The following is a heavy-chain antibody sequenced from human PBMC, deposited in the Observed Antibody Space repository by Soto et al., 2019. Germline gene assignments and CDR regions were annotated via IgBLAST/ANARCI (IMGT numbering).Heavy chain of an antibody. CDR3: ARATGSNSHFDY. J-gene: IGHJ4*02. D-gene: IGHD4-4*01. V-gene: IGHV3-74*01. CDR1: GFTFSTYW. CDR2: INSDGSST. Sequence: EVQLVEVGGGLVQPGASLRLSCAASGFTFSTYWMHWVCQVPGKGLMWVSRINSDGSSTTYADSAKGRFTISRDNAKNTLYLQMNSLRVEDTAVYFCARATGSNSHFDYWGQGTLVTVSS.